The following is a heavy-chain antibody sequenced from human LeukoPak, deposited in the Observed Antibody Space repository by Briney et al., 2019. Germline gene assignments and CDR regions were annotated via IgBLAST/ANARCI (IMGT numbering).Heavy chain of an antibody. V-gene: IGHV3-74*01. D-gene: IGHD6-19*01. Sequence: GGSLRLSCAASGFTFNMHWMYSGRDTLGERGLWGSHIYGDGSSTGYAHSVKDRYSIYRDNAKYTQYLQMNSLRADDTALYYCVGSSGWWGFDYWGQGTLVTVSS. CDR2: IYGDGSST. CDR3: VGSSGWWGFDY. CDR1: GFTFNMHW. J-gene: IGHJ4*02.